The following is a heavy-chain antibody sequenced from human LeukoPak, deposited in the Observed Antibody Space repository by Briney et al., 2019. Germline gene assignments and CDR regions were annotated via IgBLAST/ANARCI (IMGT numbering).Heavy chain of an antibody. Sequence: GGSLRLSCVVSGFIVNSYGMHWVRQAPGKGLEWVAVLSSDGSNKYYADSVKGRFTISRDISKNTLYLQMNSLRADDTALYYCAKESFYYDFDYWGQGTLVTVSS. J-gene: IGHJ4*02. CDR3: AKESFYYDFDY. CDR1: GFIVNSYG. D-gene: IGHD3-10*01. CDR2: LSSDGSNK. V-gene: IGHV3-30*18.